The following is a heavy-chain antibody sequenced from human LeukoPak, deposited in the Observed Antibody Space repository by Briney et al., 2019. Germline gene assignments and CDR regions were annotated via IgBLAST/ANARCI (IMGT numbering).Heavy chain of an antibody. CDR2: IIPIFGTA. J-gene: IGHJ4*02. CDR1: GGTFSSYA. CDR3: AGIGMGDYGDYGGG. Sequence: SVTVSCKASGGTFSSYAISWVRQAPGQGLEWMGGIIPIFGTANYAQKFQGRVTITADESTSTAYMELSSLRSEDTAVYYCAGIGMGDYGDYGGGWGQGTLVTVSS. D-gene: IGHD4-17*01. V-gene: IGHV1-69*13.